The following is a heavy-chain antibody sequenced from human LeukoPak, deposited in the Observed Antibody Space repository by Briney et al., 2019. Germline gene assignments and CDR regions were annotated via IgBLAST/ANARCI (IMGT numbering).Heavy chain of an antibody. CDR1: GYTFTSYG. CDR3: ARDDLISYYDILTGYYRYYYYGMDV. Sequence: GASVKVSCKASGYTFTSYGISWVRQAPGQGLEWMGWISAYNGNTNYAQKLQGRVTMTTDTSTSTAYMELRSLRSDDTAVYYCARDDLISYYDILTGYYRYYYYGMDVWGQGTTVTVSS. CDR2: ISAYNGNT. D-gene: IGHD3-9*01. V-gene: IGHV1-18*01. J-gene: IGHJ6*02.